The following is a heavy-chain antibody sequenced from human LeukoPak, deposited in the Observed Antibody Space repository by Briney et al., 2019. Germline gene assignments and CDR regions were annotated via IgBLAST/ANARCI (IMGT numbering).Heavy chain of an antibody. CDR2: IYYSGST. Sequence: SETLSLTCTVSGGSISSYYWGWVRQPPGKGLEWIGSIYYSGSTSYNPSLKSRVTISVDTSKTQFSLKLSSATAADTAVYYCARASGITMIVVLNHDAFDIWGHGTMVTVSS. V-gene: IGHV4-39*07. CDR1: GGSISSYY. J-gene: IGHJ3*02. CDR3: ARASGITMIVVLNHDAFDI. D-gene: IGHD3-22*01.